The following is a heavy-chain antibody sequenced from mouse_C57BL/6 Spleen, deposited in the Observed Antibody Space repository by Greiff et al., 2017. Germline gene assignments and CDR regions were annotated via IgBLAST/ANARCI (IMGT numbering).Heavy chain of an antibody. Sequence: VQLQQSGTVLARPGASVKMSCKTSGYTFTSYWMHWVKQRPGQGLEWIGAIYPGNSDTSYNQKFKGKAKLTAVTSASTAYMELSSLTNEDSAVYYGTREKIYDGYYGAYWGQGTLVTVSA. CDR2: IYPGNSDT. J-gene: IGHJ3*01. D-gene: IGHD2-3*01. CDR3: TREKIYDGYYGAY. V-gene: IGHV1-5*01. CDR1: GYTFTSYW.